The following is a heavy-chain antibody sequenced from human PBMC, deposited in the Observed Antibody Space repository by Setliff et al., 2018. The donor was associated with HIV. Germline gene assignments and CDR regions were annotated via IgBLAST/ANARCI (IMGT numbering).Heavy chain of an antibody. CDR2: MKYDGTEI. CDR3: EREGEYFDTIGHYLVRRFFDL. Sequence: GGSLRLSCAASGFSFRTYWMSWVRQAPGKGLEWVANMKYDGTEIYYVDAVKGRFTISRDNAKKSVFLHMNSLRGEDTAVYYCEREGEYFDTIGHYLVRRFFDLWGQGTMVTVSS. V-gene: IGHV3-7*01. D-gene: IGHD3-9*01. J-gene: IGHJ3*01. CDR1: GFSFRTYW.